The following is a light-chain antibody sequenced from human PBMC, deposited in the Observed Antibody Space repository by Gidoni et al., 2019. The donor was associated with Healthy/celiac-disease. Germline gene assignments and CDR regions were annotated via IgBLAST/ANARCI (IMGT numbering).Light chain of an antibody. Sequence: DIVMTQSPDSLAVSLGERATNNKNYLAWYQHKEGQPPKLLIYWASTRESGVPDRFSGSGSGTDFTLTISSLQAEDVAVYYCQQYYRSPYSFGQXTKLEIK. J-gene: IGKJ2*03. CDR3: QQYYRSPYS. CDR2: WAS. V-gene: IGKV4-1*01. CDR1: NKNY.